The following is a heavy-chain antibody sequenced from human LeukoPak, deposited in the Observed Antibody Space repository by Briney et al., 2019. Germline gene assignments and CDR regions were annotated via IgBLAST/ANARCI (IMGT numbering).Heavy chain of an antibody. D-gene: IGHD6-19*01. CDR3: ARGYSSGWYYFDY. V-gene: IGHV1-2*02. CDR2: INPNSGGT. CDR1: GYTFTGYY. J-gene: IGHJ4*02. Sequence: ASVKVSCKASGYTFTGYYMHWVRQAPGQGLEWMGWINPNSGGTNYAQKFQGRVTMTRDTSISTAYMELSRLRSDDTAVYYCARGYSSGWYYFDYWGQRTLVTVSS.